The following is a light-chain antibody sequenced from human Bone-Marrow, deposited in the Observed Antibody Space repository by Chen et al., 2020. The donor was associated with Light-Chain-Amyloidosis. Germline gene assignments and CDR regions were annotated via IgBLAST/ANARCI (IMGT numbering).Light chain of an antibody. Sequence: EVVMTHSPATLSVSPGERATLSCRASQSVGFKLAWYQQKPGQAPRLLIFGISTRETGIPDRFSGSGSGTEFTLTITSLQSEDFAVYYCHQYNDWPLGGTFGQGTKVDIK. V-gene: IGKV3-15*01. J-gene: IGKJ1*01. CDR1: QSVGFK. CDR2: GIS. CDR3: HQYNDWPLGGT.